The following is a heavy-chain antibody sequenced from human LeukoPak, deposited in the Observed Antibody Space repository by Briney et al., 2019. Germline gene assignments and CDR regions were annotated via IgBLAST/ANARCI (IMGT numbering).Heavy chain of an antibody. D-gene: IGHD6-13*01. Sequence: GASVKVSCKASGYTFTGYYMHWVRQAPGQGLEWMGWINPNSGGTNYAQKFQGRVTMTRDTSISTAYMELSRLRSDDTAVYYCGRVAAAGTVCYFQQGGQGTLVTVSA. J-gene: IGHJ1*01. CDR3: GRVAAAGTVCYFQQ. CDR2: INPNSGGT. CDR1: GYTFTGYY. V-gene: IGHV1-2*02.